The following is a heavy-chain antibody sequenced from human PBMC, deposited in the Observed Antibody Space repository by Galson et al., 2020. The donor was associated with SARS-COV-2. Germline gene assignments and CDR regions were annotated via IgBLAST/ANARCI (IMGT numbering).Heavy chain of an antibody. D-gene: IGHD3-10*01. CDR3: ARRRAGFGSGTYYKRGAFDI. CDR1: DGSISSSSYY. Sequence: ASETLSLTCTVSDGSISSSSYYWGWIRQPPGKGLEWIGSIYHTGSTYYNSSLASRVTISLDTSKKQFSLTLNSVTAADTAVYYCARRRAGFGSGTYYKRGAFDIWGPGTMVTVSS. V-gene: IGHV4-39*07. CDR2: IYHTGST. J-gene: IGHJ3*02.